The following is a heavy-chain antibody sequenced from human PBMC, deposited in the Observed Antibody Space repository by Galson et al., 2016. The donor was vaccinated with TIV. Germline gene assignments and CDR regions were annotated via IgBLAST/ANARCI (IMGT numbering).Heavy chain of an antibody. Sequence: SLRLSCAASGFTFGEYGMHWVRQAPGKGLEWVSGISWNGDAMDYADSVRGRFTISRDNAKNSLYLEMNSLRTDDTAFYYCAKVPFTDLSSGWFDFWGHGTLVTVSS. D-gene: IGHD6-19*01. CDR3: AKVPFTDLSSGWFDF. J-gene: IGHJ5*01. V-gene: IGHV3-9*01. CDR1: GFTFGEYG. CDR2: ISWNGDAM.